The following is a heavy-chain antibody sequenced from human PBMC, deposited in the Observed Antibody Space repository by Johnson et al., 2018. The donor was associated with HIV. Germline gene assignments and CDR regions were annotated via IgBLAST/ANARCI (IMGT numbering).Heavy chain of an antibody. Sequence: VQLVESGGGVVRPGGSLRLSCAASGFTFSSYWMSWVRQAPGKGLEWVANIKQDGSEKYYVYSVKGRFTISRDNSKNTLYRQMNSLRAEDTAVYYCARDLDLREDLAFDIWGQGTMVTVFS. J-gene: IGHJ3*02. CDR3: ARDLDLREDLAFDI. CDR2: IKQDGSEK. CDR1: GFTFSSYW. V-gene: IGHV3-7*01. D-gene: IGHD1-1*01.